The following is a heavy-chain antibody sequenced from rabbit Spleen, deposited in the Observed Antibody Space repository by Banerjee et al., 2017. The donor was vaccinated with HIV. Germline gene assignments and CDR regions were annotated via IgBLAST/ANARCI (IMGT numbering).Heavy chain of an antibody. CDR2: IYTVPGGSA. CDR3: ARDLDDSVNYYYFDL. J-gene: IGHJ4*01. CDR1: GITLNSIW. V-gene: IGHV1S45*01. Sequence: QHQLVESGGGLVKPGGTLTLTCDTSGITLNSIWMCWVRQPPGKGLEWIACIYTVPGGSARSSSWAKGRFTISKASSTTVTLQMTSLTAADTATYFCARDLDDSVNYYYFDLWGQGTLVTVS. D-gene: IGHD1-1*01.